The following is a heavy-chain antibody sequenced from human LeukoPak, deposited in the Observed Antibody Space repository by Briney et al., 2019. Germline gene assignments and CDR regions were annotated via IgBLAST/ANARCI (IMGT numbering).Heavy chain of an antibody. CDR1: GFTLSSSW. CDR3: ARDLSFSPDH. Sequence: GGSLRLSCAGSGFTLSSSWMHWVRHAPGKGPVWVAHVSPDGNLANYADSVKGRFIISRDNAKNTLFLQMNSLRAEDTAVYYCARDLSFSPDHWGQGTLVTVSS. V-gene: IGHV3-74*01. CDR2: VSPDGNLA. J-gene: IGHJ4*02.